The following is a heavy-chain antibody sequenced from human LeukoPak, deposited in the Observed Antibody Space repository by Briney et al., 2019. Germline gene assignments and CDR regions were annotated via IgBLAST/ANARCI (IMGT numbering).Heavy chain of an antibody. CDR2: INPSGGST. Sequence: ASVKVSCKASGYTFTSYYMHRVRQAPGQGLEWMGIINPSGGSTSYAQKFQGRVTMTRDTSTRTVYMELSSLRYEDTAVYYCASPLIFGYSSSATDYWGQGTLVTVSS. CDR3: ASPLIFGYSSSATDY. D-gene: IGHD6-6*01. CDR1: GYTFTSYY. J-gene: IGHJ4*02. V-gene: IGHV1-46*01.